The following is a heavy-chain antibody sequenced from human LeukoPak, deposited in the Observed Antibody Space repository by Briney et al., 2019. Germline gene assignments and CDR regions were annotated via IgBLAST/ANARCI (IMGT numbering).Heavy chain of an antibody. J-gene: IGHJ6*01. CDR3: ARDRPLGDSWSGYYDNGMDV. Sequence: SETLSLTCSVSGTSINNYYWSWIRQSPVKGLEWIGYIEYRGNTNYNPSLKSRVTISVDTSKNQFSLKMTSVTAADTAVYYCARDRPLGDSWSGYYDNGMDVWGQGTTVTVSS. CDR1: GTSINNYY. D-gene: IGHD3-3*01. V-gene: IGHV4-59*01. CDR2: IEYRGNT.